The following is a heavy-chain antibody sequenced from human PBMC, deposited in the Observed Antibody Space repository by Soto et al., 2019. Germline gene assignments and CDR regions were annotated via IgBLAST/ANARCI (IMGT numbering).Heavy chain of an antibody. V-gene: IGHV5-51*01. J-gene: IGHJ4*02. CDR3: ARHPPFMTTVTSRTGYYFDS. CDR2: IYPGDSDT. Sequence: LGETLKISCKGSGYSFSSYWIGWVRQMPGKGLEWMGIIYPGDSDTRYSPSFQGQVTISADKSISTAYLQWSSLKASDTAMYYYARHPPFMTTVTSRTGYYFDSWGQGTLVTVSS. D-gene: IGHD4-17*01. CDR1: GYSFSSYW.